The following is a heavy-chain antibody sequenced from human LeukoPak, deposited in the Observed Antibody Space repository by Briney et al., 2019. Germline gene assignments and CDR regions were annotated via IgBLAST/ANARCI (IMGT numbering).Heavy chain of an antibody. CDR3: ARDPEVGDTGYYFDY. CDR2: IYTSGNT. J-gene: IGHJ4*02. V-gene: IGHV4-61*02. CDR1: GGSISSGSYY. Sequence: PSETLSLTCTVSGGSISSGSYYWSWIRQPAGKGLEWIGRIYTSGNTTYNSSLKSRGTIWLDTSKNQFSLRQRSVTAADTAVYYCARDPEVGDTGYYFDYWGQGTLVTVSS. D-gene: IGHD1-14*01.